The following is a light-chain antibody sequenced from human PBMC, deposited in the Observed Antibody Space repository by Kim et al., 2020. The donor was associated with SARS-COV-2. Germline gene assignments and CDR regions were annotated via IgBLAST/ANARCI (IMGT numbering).Light chain of an antibody. V-gene: IGKV1-39*01. Sequence: DIQMTQSPSSLSASVGDRVTITCRASQSISSYLNWYQQKPGKAPKLLIYAASSLQSGVPSRFSGSGSGTDFTLTISSLQPEHFATYYCQQSDSTPQTFGQGTKLEI. CDR1: QSISSY. CDR3: QQSDSTPQT. CDR2: AAS. J-gene: IGKJ2*01.